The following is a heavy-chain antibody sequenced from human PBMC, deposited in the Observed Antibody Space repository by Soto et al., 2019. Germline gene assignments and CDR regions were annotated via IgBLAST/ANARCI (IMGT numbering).Heavy chain of an antibody. V-gene: IGHV4-31*03. CDR1: GGSISSGGYY. J-gene: IGHJ5*02. CDR3: ARGHCSGGSCYSQSPPDWFDP. Sequence: SETLSLTCPVSGGSISSGGYYWSWIRQHPGKGLEWIGYIYYSGSTYYNPSLKSRVTISEDTSKNQFSLKLSSVTAADTAVYYCARGHCSGGSCYSQSPPDWFDPWGQGTLVTVSS. CDR2: IYYSGST. D-gene: IGHD2-15*01.